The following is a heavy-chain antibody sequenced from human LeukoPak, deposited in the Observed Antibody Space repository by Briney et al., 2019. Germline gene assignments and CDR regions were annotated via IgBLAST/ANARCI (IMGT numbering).Heavy chain of an antibody. CDR3: ARDLNGGFLEWLFVPFDY. Sequence: ASVKVSCKASGYTFTSYGISWVRQAPRQGLEWMGWISAYNGNTNYAQKLQGRVTMTTDASTSTAYMELRSLRSDDTAVYYCARDLNGGFLEWLFVPFDYWGQGTLVTVSS. D-gene: IGHD3-3*01. V-gene: IGHV1-18*01. J-gene: IGHJ4*02. CDR1: GYTFTSYG. CDR2: ISAYNGNT.